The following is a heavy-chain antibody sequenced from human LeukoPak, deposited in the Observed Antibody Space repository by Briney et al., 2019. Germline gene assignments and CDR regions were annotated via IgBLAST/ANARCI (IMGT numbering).Heavy chain of an antibody. CDR2: ISYDGSNK. J-gene: IGHJ3*02. Sequence: GGSLRLSCAASGFTFSSYGMHWVRQAPGKGLEWVAVISYDGSNKYYADSVEGRFTISRDNSKNTLYLQMNSLRAEDTAVYYCAKVQPSYSGRKPRAFDIWGQGTMVTVSS. V-gene: IGHV3-30*18. CDR3: AKVQPSYSGRKPRAFDI. CDR1: GFTFSSYG. D-gene: IGHD1-26*01.